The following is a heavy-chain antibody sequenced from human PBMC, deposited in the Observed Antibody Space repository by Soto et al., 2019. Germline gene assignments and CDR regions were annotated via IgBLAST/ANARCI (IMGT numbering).Heavy chain of an antibody. Sequence: SETLSLTCTVSGGSISSGDYYWSWIRQPPGKGLEWIGYIYDSGSTSYNPSLKSRVTISVDTSKNQFSLKLSSVTAADTAVYYCARGGGYYDNIGYYGGDYFDYWGQGTPVTVSS. CDR1: GGSISSGDYY. V-gene: IGHV4-61*08. CDR2: IYDSGST. D-gene: IGHD3-22*01. J-gene: IGHJ4*02. CDR3: ARGGGYYDNIGYYGGDYFDY.